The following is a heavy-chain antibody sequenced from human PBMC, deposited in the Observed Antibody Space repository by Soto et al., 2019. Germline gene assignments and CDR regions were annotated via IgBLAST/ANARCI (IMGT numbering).Heavy chain of an antibody. CDR1: GYTFTSYG. Sequence: ASVKVSCKASGYTFTSYGISWVRQAPGQGLEWMGWISAYNGNTNYAQKLQGRVTMTTDTSTSTAYMELRSLRSDDTAVYYCARGDSSSLNYYYYYGMDVWGQGTTVNVSS. CDR3: ARGDSSSLNYYYYYGMDV. J-gene: IGHJ6*02. V-gene: IGHV1-18*01. D-gene: IGHD6-13*01. CDR2: ISAYNGNT.